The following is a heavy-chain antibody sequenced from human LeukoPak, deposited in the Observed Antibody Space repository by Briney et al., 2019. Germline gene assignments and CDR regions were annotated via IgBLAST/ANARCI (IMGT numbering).Heavy chain of an antibody. CDR3: AKDLRGSYYPEYFQH. Sequence: GGSLRLSCAASGFTFSSYGMHWVRQAPGKGLEWVAVISYDGSNKYYADSVKGRFTISRDNSKNTLYLQMNSLRAEDTAVYYCAKDLRGSYYPEYFQHWGQGTLVTVSS. J-gene: IGHJ1*01. CDR1: GFTFSSYG. D-gene: IGHD1-26*01. CDR2: ISYDGSNK. V-gene: IGHV3-30*18.